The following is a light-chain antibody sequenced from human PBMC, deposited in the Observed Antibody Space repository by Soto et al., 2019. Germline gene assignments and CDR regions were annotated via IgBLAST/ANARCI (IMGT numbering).Light chain of an antibody. CDR3: QQRSNWPVT. J-gene: IGKJ1*01. CDR2: DAS. Sequence: EIVLTQSPATLSLSPGDRATLSCRASQSVSTYLAWYQQKPGQAPSLLIYDASNRATGIPARFSGSGSGTDYTLTIRSLEPEDFAVYYCQQRSNWPVTFGQGTNVEI. V-gene: IGKV3-11*01. CDR1: QSVSTY.